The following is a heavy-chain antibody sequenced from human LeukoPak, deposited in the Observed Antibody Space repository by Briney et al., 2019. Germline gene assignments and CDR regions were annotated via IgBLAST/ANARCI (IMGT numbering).Heavy chain of an antibody. J-gene: IGHJ4*02. D-gene: IGHD5-18*01. CDR1: GFTFSNYW. CDR3: ATSHNSYGLSDFDY. CDR2: INTDGTGT. Sequence: PGGSLRLSCAASGFTFSNYWMHWVRQAPGKGLVWVSRINTDGTGTSYADSVKGRFTISRDNSKNTLYLQMNSLRAEDTAVYYCATSHNSYGLSDFDYWGQGTLVTVSS. V-gene: IGHV3-74*01.